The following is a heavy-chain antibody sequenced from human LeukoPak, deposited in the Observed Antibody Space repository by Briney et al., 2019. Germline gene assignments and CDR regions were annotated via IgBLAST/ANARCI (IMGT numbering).Heavy chain of an antibody. Sequence: GGSLRLSCTASGFTFSSYSMNWVRQAPGKGLEWVSSISSGSSYTYFADSVKGRFTISRDNAKNSLYLQMNSLRAEDTAVYYCARGDKYIAFSPPLQGFDYWGQGTLVTVSS. CDR1: GFTFSSYS. V-gene: IGHV3-21*01. CDR2: ISSGSSYT. CDR3: ARGDKYIAFSPPLQGFDY. D-gene: IGHD3-3*02. J-gene: IGHJ4*02.